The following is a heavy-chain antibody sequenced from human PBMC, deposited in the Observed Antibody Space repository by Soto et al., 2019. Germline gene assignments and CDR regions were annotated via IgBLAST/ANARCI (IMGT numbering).Heavy chain of an antibody. CDR1: GFTVSNNY. CDR2: IYSGGRT. D-gene: IGHD6-19*01. J-gene: IGHJ2*01. Sequence: EVQVVETGGGLIQPGGSLRLSCAASGFTVSNNYMSWVRQAPGKGLEWVSVIYSGGRTYYADSVKGRFTISRDNSRNTQDLQMNSRGGEDTSLYFCARERGDYSSGRGWYFDLWGRGTLVTVFS. CDR3: ARERGDYSSGRGWYFDL. V-gene: IGHV3-53*02.